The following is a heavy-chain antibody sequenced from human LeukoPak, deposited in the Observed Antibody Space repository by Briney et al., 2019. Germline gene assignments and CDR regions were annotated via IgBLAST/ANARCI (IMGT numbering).Heavy chain of an antibody. D-gene: IGHD1-14*01. CDR2: IKYDGSQK. CDR1: GFTFRTYW. J-gene: IGHJ6*02. V-gene: IGHV3-7*01. CDR3: ARDGRTTMDV. Sequence: GGSLRLSCVGSGFTFRTYWMSWVRQAPGEGLEWVANIKYDGSQKDYLDSVKGRFTISRDNAKNSMFLEMNGLRVEDTAVYYCARDGRTTMDVWGRGTTVIVSS.